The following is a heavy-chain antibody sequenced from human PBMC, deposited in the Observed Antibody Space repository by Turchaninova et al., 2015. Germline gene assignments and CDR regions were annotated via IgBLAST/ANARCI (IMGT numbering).Heavy chain of an antibody. J-gene: IGHJ5*02. V-gene: IGHV1-2*02. CDR2: INPNSGGT. CDR1: GYTFTDYY. CDR3: AGAPNWGHWFDP. D-gene: IGHD7-27*01. Sequence: QVQLVQSGAEVKKPGDPVKAPCKAAGYTFTDYYIHWVRQAPGQGLEWMGWINPNSGGTNYAQKFQGRVTMTRDTSITTAYMDLSSLRSDDTAVYHCAGAPNWGHWFDPWGQGTLVTVSS.